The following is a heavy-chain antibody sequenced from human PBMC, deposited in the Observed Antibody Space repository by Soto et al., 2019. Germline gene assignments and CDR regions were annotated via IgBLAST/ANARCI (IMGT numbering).Heavy chain of an antibody. Sequence: ESGGGVVQPGRSLRLSCAASGFTFSSYGMHWVRQAPGKGLEWVAVISYDGSNKYYADSVKGRFTISRDNSKNTLYLQMNSLRAEDTAVYYCAKGHHYYGMDVWGQGTTVTVSS. CDR3: AKGHHYYGMDV. CDR2: ISYDGSNK. V-gene: IGHV3-30*18. CDR1: GFTFSSYG. J-gene: IGHJ6*02.